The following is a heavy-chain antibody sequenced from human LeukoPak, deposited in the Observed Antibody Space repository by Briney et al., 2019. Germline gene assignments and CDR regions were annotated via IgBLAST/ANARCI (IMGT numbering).Heavy chain of an antibody. CDR3: ARDFRGYSGYDSYWYFDL. CDR2: IKQDGSEK. V-gene: IGHV3-7*01. D-gene: IGHD5-12*01. J-gene: IGHJ2*01. CDR1: GFTFSSYA. Sequence: GGSLRLSCAASGFTFSSYAMSWVRQAPGKGLEWVANIKQDGSEKYYVDSVKGRFTISRDNAKNSLYLQMNSLRAEDTAVYYCARDFRGYSGYDSYWYFDLWGRGTLVTVSS.